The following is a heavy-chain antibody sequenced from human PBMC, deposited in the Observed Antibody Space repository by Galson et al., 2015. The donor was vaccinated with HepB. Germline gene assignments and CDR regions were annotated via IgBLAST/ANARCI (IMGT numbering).Heavy chain of an antibody. Sequence: SLRLSCAASGFTFSSYAMSWVRQTPEKGLEWVSTFSGPVATTYHAASVTGRFTLSRDTSKTTLSLQMNGLRADDTAVYYCAKATSGTCSGANCYYFDFWGQGALVTVSS. J-gene: IGHJ4*02. D-gene: IGHD2-15*01. CDR3: AKATSGTCSGANCYYFDF. CDR1: GFTFSSYA. CDR2: FSGPVATT. V-gene: IGHV3-23*01.